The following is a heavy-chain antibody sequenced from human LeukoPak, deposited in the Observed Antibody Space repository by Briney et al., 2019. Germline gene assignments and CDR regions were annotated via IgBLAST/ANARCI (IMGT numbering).Heavy chain of an antibody. V-gene: IGHV3-48*03. CDR2: ISSSGSTI. CDR1: GFTFSSYE. CDR3: ARYGITGISDH. Sequence: GGSLRLSCAASGFTFSSYEMNWVRQAPRKGLEWVSYISSSGSTIYYADSVKGRFTISRDNAKNSLYLQMNSLRAEDTAVYYCARYGITGISDHWGQGTLVTVSS. J-gene: IGHJ4*02. D-gene: IGHD1-20*01.